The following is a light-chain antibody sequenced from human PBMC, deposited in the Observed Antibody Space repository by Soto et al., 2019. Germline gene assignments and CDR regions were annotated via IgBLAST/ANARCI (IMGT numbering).Light chain of an antibody. CDR1: EGISSY. CDR3: LQLKRYPLT. Sequence: PLTQSPSSLSASVGDRVAITCRASEGISSYLAWYQEKPGKVPKLLIDTASTLQNGVPSRFSGSGSGTDFTLTISSLQPEDFATYYCLQLKRYPLTFGGGTRVEIK. J-gene: IGKJ4*01. CDR2: TAS. V-gene: IGKV1-9*01.